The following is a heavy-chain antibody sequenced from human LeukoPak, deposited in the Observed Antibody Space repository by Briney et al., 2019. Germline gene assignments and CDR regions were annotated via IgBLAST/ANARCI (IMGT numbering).Heavy chain of an antibody. Sequence: SETLSLTCTVSGGPISSYYWSWIRQPAGKGLEWIGRIYTSGSTNYNPPLKSQVTMSVDTSKNQFSLKLSSVTAADTAVYYCARSAEEGYCSGGSCYPYQVGVYWGQGTLVTVSS. V-gene: IGHV4-4*07. CDR3: ARSAEEGYCSGGSCYPYQVGVY. D-gene: IGHD2-15*01. CDR2: IYTSGST. CDR1: GGPISSYY. J-gene: IGHJ4*02.